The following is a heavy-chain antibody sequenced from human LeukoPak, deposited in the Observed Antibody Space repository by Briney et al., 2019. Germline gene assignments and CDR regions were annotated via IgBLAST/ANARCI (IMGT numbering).Heavy chain of an antibody. Sequence: SVKVSCKASGGTFSSYAISWVRQAPGQGLEWMGRIIPIFGIANYAQKFQGRVTITADKSTSTAYMELSSLRSEDTAVYYCARALERYGDYVGISPGIWGQGTMVTVSS. V-gene: IGHV1-69*04. J-gene: IGHJ3*02. CDR2: IIPIFGIA. D-gene: IGHD4-17*01. CDR3: ARALERYGDYVGISPGI. CDR1: GGTFSSYA.